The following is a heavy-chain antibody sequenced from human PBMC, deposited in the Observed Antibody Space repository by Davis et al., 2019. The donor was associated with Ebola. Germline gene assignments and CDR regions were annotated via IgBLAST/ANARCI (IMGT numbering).Heavy chain of an antibody. CDR3: ATAPEGITVTLYIY. J-gene: IGHJ4*02. D-gene: IGHD6-19*01. V-gene: IGHV1-2*06. CDR2: INPNSGDT. CDR1: GYNFIGYW. Sequence: GESLKISCKGSGYNFIGYWISWVRQAPGQGLEWMGRINPNSGDTNYAQKFQGRVTMTRDTSISTVYMELSRLRSDDTAVYYCATAPEGITVTLYIYWGQGTLVTVSS.